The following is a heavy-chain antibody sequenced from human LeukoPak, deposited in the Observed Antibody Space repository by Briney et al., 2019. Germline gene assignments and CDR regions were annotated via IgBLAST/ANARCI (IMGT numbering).Heavy chain of an antibody. V-gene: IGHV3-74*01. CDR1: GFTLSSYW. CDR2: IEPDGSRI. Sequence: PGGSLRLSCAASGFTLSSYWMHWVRQVPGKGLVWVSRIEPDGSRITYADSLKGRFTMSRDNAKNTLYLQMNSLRAEDTAVYYCARDFAGGDDYWGQGTLVTVSS. D-gene: IGHD3-16*01. CDR3: ARDFAGGDDY. J-gene: IGHJ4*02.